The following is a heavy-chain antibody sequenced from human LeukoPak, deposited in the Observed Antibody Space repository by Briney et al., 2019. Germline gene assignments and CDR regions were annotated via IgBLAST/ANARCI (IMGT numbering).Heavy chain of an antibody. V-gene: IGHV1-8*03. Sequence: ASVKVSCKASGGTFTSYDINWVRQATGQGLEWMGWMNPNSGNTGYAQKFQGRVTITRNTSISTAYMELSSLRSEDTAVYYCARGGLGIGYFDYWGQGTLVTVSS. J-gene: IGHJ4*02. D-gene: IGHD7-27*01. CDR3: ARGGLGIGYFDY. CDR1: GGTFTSYD. CDR2: MNPNSGNT.